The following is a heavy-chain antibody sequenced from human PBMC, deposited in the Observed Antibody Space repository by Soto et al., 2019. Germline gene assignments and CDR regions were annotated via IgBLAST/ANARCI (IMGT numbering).Heavy chain of an antibody. Sequence: EVQLVESGGGLVKSGGSLRLSCVGSDYTFKSYNINWVRQAPGKGLEWVASISSSSTYISYAESVRGRFTLSRDNAKSSVYLQMNTLRAEDTALYYCAKAHTSRSYRFYAMDVWGQGTTVTVSS. V-gene: IGHV3-21*06. D-gene: IGHD2-2*01. CDR2: ISSSSTYI. J-gene: IGHJ6*02. CDR3: AKAHTSRSYRFYAMDV. CDR1: DYTFKSYN.